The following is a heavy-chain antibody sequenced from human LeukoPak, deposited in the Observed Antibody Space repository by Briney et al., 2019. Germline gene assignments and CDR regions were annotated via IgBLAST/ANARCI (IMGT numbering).Heavy chain of an antibody. J-gene: IGHJ3*02. CDR1: GYTFTGYY. D-gene: IGHD4-17*01. Sequence: ASVKVSCKASGYTFTGYYMHWVRQAPGQGLEWMGWINPNSGGTNYAQKFQGRVTMTRGTSISTAYMELSRLRSDDTAVYYCARVTVTDDVFDIWGQGTMVTVSS. V-gene: IGHV1-2*02. CDR3: ARVTVTDDVFDI. CDR2: INPNSGGT.